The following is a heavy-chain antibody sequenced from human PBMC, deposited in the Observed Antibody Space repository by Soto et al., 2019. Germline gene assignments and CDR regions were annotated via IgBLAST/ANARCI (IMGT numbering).Heavy chain of an antibody. V-gene: IGHV1-18*01. J-gene: IGHJ5*02. CDR1: GYTFTSYG. CDR2: ISAYNGNT. CDR3: ARDQAWIAAAGAHWFDP. D-gene: IGHD6-13*01. Sequence: ASVKVSCKAPGYTFTSYGISWVRQAPGQGLEWMGWISAYNGNTNYAQKLQGRVTMTTDTSTSTAYMELRSLRSDDTAVYYCARDQAWIAAAGAHWFDPWGQGTLVTVSS.